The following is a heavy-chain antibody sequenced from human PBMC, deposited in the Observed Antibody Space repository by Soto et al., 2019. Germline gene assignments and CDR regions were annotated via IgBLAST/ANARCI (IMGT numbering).Heavy chain of an antibody. V-gene: IGHV3-30*18. J-gene: IGHJ3*01. D-gene: IGHD3-22*01. CDR1: GFSFSNYG. CDR3: VKAQERSAQYFAVVITAFDF. CDR2: ISHDGNSH. Sequence: GVSLRLSCEVSGFSFSNYGIHWVRQAPGKGLEWVAVISHDGNSHHLADSVRGRFTISRDNSKNTVFLHMTSLRREDSAVYHCVKAQERSAQYFAVVITAFDFWGQGTMVTVSS.